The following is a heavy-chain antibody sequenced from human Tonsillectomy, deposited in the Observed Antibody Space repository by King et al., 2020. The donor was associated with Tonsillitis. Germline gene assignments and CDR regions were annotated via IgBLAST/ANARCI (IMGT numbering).Heavy chain of an antibody. V-gene: IGHV1-18*04. D-gene: IGHD3-16*01. J-gene: IGHJ4*02. CDR3: ARGDLHNAFVFDY. CDR2: VNAYNGDT. Sequence: VQLVESGAEVKRPGASVKVSCKTSGFTFTNYGISWVRQAPGQGLEWVGWVNAYNGDTNYAQNLRDRVTITKAASTNTAYMELMSLRSDDTAVYYCARGDLHNAFVFDYWGQGTLVTVSS. CDR1: GFTFTNYG.